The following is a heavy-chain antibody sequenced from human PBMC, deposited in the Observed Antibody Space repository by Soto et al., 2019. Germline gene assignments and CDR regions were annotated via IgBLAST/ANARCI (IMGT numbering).Heavy chain of an antibody. Sequence: QVQLQESGPGLVKPSQTLSLTCTVSGGSISSGGYYWSWIRQHPGKDLEWIGYIYYSGSTYYNPSLKSRVTISVDTSKNQFSLKLSSVTAADTAVYYCARAAPSGITIFGVVIPYYFDYWGQGTLVTVSS. CDR1: GGSISSGGYY. D-gene: IGHD3-3*01. CDR3: ARAAPSGITIFGVVIPYYFDY. V-gene: IGHV4-31*03. J-gene: IGHJ4*02. CDR2: IYYSGST.